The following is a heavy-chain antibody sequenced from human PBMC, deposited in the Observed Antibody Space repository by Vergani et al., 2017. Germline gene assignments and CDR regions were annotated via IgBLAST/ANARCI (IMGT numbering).Heavy chain of an antibody. D-gene: IGHD3-10*01. V-gene: IGHV4-4*09. Sequence: QVQLQESGPGLVKPSETLSLTCTVSGGSISSYYWSWIRQPPGKGLEWIGYIYTSGSTNYNPSLKSRVTISVDTSKNQFSLKLSSVTAADTAVYYCARDLSISDYSSSSFDYWGQGTLVTVSS. J-gene: IGHJ4*02. CDR2: IYTSGST. CDR1: GGSISSYY. CDR3: ARDLSISDYSSSSFDY.